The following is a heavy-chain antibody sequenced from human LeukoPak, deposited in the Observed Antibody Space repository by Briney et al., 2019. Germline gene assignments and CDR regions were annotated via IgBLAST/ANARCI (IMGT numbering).Heavy chain of an antibody. CDR1: GYTLTELS. Sequence: ASVKVSFKVSGYTLTELSMHWVRQAPGKGLEWMGGFDPEDGETIYAQKFQGRVTMTEDTSTDTAYMELSSLRSEDTAVYYCATHPMITFGGVIVPFDYWGQGTLVTVSS. D-gene: IGHD3-16*02. CDR2: FDPEDGET. CDR3: ATHPMITFGGVIVPFDY. V-gene: IGHV1-24*01. J-gene: IGHJ4*02.